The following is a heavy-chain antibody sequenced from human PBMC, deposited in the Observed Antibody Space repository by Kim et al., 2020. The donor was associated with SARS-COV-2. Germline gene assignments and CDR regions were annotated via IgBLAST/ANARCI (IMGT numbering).Heavy chain of an antibody. J-gene: IGHJ4*02. CDR2: ITSTGSGT. V-gene: IGHV3-64*02. CDR3: GTPMFIP. CDR1: GFTFSRNT. Sequence: GGSLRLFCTASGFTFSRNTMFWVRQAPGKGLEYVSAITSTGSGTYYADSVKGRFTISRDNSKNTLYLQMGSLRAEDMAVYHCGTPMFIPWGQGTLVTVSS. D-gene: IGHD3-10*02.